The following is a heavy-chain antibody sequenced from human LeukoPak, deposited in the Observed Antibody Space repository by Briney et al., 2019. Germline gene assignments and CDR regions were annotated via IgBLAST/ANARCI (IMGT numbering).Heavy chain of an antibody. V-gene: IGHV1-69*04. CDR1: GGTFSSYA. CDR2: IIPILGIA. D-gene: IGHD4-11*01. CDR3: ATDYTSLGPYYYYGMDV. Sequence: SVKVSCKASGGTFSSYAISWVRQAPGQGLEWVGRIIPILGIANYAQKFQGRVTITADKSTSTAYMELSSLRSEDTAVYYCATDYTSLGPYYYYGMDVWGQGTTVTVSS. J-gene: IGHJ6*02.